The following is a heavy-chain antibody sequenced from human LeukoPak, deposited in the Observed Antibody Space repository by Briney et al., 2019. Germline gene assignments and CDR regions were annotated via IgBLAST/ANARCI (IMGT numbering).Heavy chain of an antibody. D-gene: IGHD3-10*01. CDR2: ISGSGGRT. J-gene: IGHJ4*02. CDR3: AKDGVYGSGCCYYFDY. Sequence: GGSLRLSCAASGFTFSGYAMSWVRQAPGKGLEWVSGISGSGGRTYYADSVEGRFTISRDNSKNTLYLQISNLRPEDTAVYYCAKDGVYGSGCCYYFDYWGQGTLVTVSS. V-gene: IGHV3-23*01. CDR1: GFTFSGYA.